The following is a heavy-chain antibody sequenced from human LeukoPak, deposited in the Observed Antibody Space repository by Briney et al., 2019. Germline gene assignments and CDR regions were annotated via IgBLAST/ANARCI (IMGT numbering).Heavy chain of an antibody. CDR1: GYTLTELS. CDR3: ARVSGAAGPPDYYYYYYMDV. CDR2: FDPEDGET. Sequence: ASVKVSCKVSGYTLTELSMHWVRQAPGKGLEWMGGFDPEDGETIYAQKFQGRVTITADKSTSTAYMELSSLRSEDTAVYYCARVSGAAGPPDYYYYYYMDVWGKGTTVTVSS. J-gene: IGHJ6*03. D-gene: IGHD6-13*01. V-gene: IGHV1-24*01.